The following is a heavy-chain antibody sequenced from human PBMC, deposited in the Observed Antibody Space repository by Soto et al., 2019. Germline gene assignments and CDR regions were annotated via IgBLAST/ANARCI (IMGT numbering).Heavy chain of an antibody. CDR2: ISAYNGNT. CDR3: ARDMVYEWPGSRSFDY. V-gene: IGHV1-18*01. CDR1: GYTFTSYG. J-gene: IGHJ4*02. D-gene: IGHD3-10*01. Sequence: ASVKVSCKASGYTFTSYGISWVRQAPGQGLEWMGWISAYNGNTNYAQKLQGRVTMTTDTSTSTAYMELRSLRSDDTAVYYCARDMVYEWPGSRSFDYWGQGTLVTVSS.